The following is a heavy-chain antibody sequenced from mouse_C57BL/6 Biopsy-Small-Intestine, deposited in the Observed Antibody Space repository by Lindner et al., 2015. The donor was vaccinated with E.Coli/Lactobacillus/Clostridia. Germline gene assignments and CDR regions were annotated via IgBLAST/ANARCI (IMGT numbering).Heavy chain of an antibody. CDR3: AKVHGSSYWYFDV. J-gene: IGHJ1*03. D-gene: IGHD1-1*01. V-gene: IGHV1-81*01. CDR2: IYPRSGNT. Sequence: VQLQESGAELARPGASVKLSCKASGYTFTSYGISWVKQRTGQGLEWIGEIYPRSGNTYYNEKFKGKATLTADKSSSTAYMELRSLTSEDSAVYFCAKVHGSSYWYFDVWGTGTTVTVSS. CDR1: GYTFTSYG.